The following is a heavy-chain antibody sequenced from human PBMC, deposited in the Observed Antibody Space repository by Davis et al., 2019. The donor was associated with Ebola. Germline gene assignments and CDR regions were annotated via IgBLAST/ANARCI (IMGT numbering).Heavy chain of an antibody. D-gene: IGHD1-1*01. CDR3: TSRFRDWNDN. CDR1: GFTFSGSA. V-gene: IGHV3-73*01. Sequence: GESLKISCAASGFTFSGSAMHWVRQASGKGLEWVGRIRSKANSYATAYAASVKGGFTISRDDSKNTAYLQMNSLKTEDTAVYYCTSRFRDWNDNWGQGTLVTVSS. J-gene: IGHJ4*02. CDR2: IRSKANSYAT.